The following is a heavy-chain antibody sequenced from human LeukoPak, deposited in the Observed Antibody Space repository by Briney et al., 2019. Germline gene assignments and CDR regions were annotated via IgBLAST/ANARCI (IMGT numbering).Heavy chain of an antibody. V-gene: IGHV3-30*18. CDR1: GFTFSSYG. Sequence: GRSLRLSCAASGFTFSSYGMHWVRQAPGKGLEWVAVISYDGSNKYYADTVKGRFTISRDNSKNTLYLQMNSLRAEDTAVYYCAKGYCSGGSCYFFDYWGQGTLVTVSS. J-gene: IGHJ4*02. CDR3: AKGYCSGGSCYFFDY. CDR2: ISYDGSNK. D-gene: IGHD2-15*01.